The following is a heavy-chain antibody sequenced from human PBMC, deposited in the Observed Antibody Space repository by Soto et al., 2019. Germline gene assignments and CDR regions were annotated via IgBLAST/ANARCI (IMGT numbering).Heavy chain of an antibody. CDR3: ARDLGRGRLAFDY. Sequence: SETLSLTCTVSSGSITNDNWWSWVRQPPGKGLEWIGEIHHGGSTSYNPSLKSRVTISVDKSKNQFFLKLNSLRAEDTAVYYCARDLGRGRLAFDYWGQGTLVTVSS. CDR2: IHHGGST. J-gene: IGHJ4*02. CDR1: SGSITNDNW. D-gene: IGHD3-10*01. V-gene: IGHV4-4*02.